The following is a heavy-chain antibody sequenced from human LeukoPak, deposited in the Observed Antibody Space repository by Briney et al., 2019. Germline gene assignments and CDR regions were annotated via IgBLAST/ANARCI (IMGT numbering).Heavy chain of an antibody. J-gene: IGHJ6*02. CDR3: AKAIYSSSRMDV. Sequence: GGSLRLSCAASGFTFSSYAMSWVRQAPGKGLEWVSAISGSGGNTYYADSVKGRFTLSRHNSKNTLYLQMNRLRAEDTAVYYCAKAIYSSSRMDVWGQGTTVTVSS. D-gene: IGHD6-13*01. CDR2: ISGSGGNT. V-gene: IGHV3-23*01. CDR1: GFTFSSYA.